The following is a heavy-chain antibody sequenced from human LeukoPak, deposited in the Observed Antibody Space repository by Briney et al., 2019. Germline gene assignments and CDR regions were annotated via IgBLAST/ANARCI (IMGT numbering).Heavy chain of an antibody. CDR1: GCTYSSYA. Sequence: GASVNVSCKASGCTYSSYAITWVRQAPGQGLEWMGGIIPMFGTTNYAQKFQGRVTITADTSTATAYMELSSLRAEDTAMYYCARSTYGSGSDYCVDWGHRTLFTVSS. CDR3: ARSTYGSGSDYCVD. J-gene: IGHJ4*01. D-gene: IGHD3-10*01. V-gene: IGHV1-69*06. CDR2: IIPMFGTT.